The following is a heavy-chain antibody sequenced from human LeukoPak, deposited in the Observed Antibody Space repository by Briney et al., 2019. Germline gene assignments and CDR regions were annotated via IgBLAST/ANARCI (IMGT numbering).Heavy chain of an antibody. CDR3: ARSGVGRELQLDY. Sequence: SETLSLTCAVYGGSFSGYYWSWIRQPPGKGLEWIGEINHSGSTNYNPSLKSRVTISVDTSKNQFSLNLSSVTAADTAVYYCARSGVGRELQLDYWGQGTLVTVSS. D-gene: IGHD1-26*01. CDR1: GGSFSGYY. J-gene: IGHJ4*02. V-gene: IGHV4-34*01. CDR2: INHSGST.